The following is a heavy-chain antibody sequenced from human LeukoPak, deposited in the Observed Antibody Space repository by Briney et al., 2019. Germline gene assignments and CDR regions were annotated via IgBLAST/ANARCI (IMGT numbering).Heavy chain of an antibody. J-gene: IGHJ4*02. Sequence: SETLSLTCDVSGVSFSTYYWSWIRQSPEKGLEWIGEVNHSGYTNYNPSLKGRVTISVDTSKNQFSLKLSSVTAADTAVYCCARQLYGSDYWGQGTRVTVSS. D-gene: IGHD4-17*01. CDR1: GVSFSTYY. CDR3: ARQLYGSDY. V-gene: IGHV4-34*01. CDR2: VNHSGYT.